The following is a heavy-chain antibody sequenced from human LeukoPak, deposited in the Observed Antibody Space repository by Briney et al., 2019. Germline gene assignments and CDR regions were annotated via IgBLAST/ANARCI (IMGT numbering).Heavy chain of an antibody. CDR3: ASSLKYDIFTAYSL. CDR1: SFTFSNYE. J-gene: IGHJ4*02. CDR2: ISSSGNTI. V-gene: IGHV3-48*03. Sequence: GGSLRLSCAASSFTFSNYEMNWVRQTPGKGLEWISYISSSGNTIYYADSVKGRFTISRGNAKNSLYLQMNSLRADDTAVYYCASSLKYDIFTAYSLWGQGTLVTVSS. D-gene: IGHD3-9*01.